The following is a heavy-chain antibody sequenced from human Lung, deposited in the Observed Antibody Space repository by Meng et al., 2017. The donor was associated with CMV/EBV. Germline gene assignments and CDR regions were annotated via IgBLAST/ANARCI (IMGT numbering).Heavy chain of an antibody. Sequence: QVQCGQGGLDQSKPSDPLPPPCAVSGDSITNHNWWAWVRQPPGKGLEWIGEIPHRGSSAYNPSLKSRVSMSIDKSKNQFSLKLTSVTAADTAVYHCLRRSGGSVWGQGTLVTVSS. CDR3: LRRSGGSV. CDR2: IPHRGSS. CDR1: GDSITNHNW. J-gene: IGHJ1*01. V-gene: IGHV4-4*02. D-gene: IGHD3-10*01.